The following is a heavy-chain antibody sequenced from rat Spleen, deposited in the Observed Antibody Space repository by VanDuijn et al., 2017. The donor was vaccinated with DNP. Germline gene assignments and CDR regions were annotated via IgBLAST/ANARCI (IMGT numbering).Heavy chain of an antibody. CDR1: GFSLTNYG. J-gene: IGHJ3*01. V-gene: IGHV2-4*01. Sequence: QVQLKESGPGLVQPSRTLSLTCTVSGFSLTNYGVSWVRQPPGKGLEWIAAIWGGGSTDYNSALKSRPRISRDTSKSQVFLKMNSLQTEDTATYYCARGAYWGQGTLVTVSS. CDR3: ARGAY. CDR2: IWGGGST.